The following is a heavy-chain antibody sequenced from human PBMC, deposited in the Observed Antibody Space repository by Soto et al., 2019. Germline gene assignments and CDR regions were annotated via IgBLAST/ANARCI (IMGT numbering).Heavy chain of an antibody. V-gene: IGHV3-48*02. CDR2: ISDSGSDR. Sequence: EEQLVESGGDLVQPGGSLRLSCAASGFTLSSYRMNWVRQAPGKGLEWVSFISDSGSDRDYADSVKGRFTISRDNAKDSLYLQMNSLRDEDTAVYYCATSKWELNGKWAFDIWGQGTTVIVSS. J-gene: IGHJ3*02. CDR1: GFTLSSYR. D-gene: IGHD1-26*01. CDR3: ATSKWELNGKWAFDI.